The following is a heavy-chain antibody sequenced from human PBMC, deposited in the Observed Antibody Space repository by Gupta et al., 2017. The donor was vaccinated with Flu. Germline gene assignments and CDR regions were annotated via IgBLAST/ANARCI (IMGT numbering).Heavy chain of an antibody. Sequence: EVQLAQSGAEVKKPGESLKISCKASGYNFTSYWIGWVRQMPGKGREWMGISFPPDSDTRYSPSFQGQVTISADKSITTAYRQWNSLKPSDTAMYYCALRIVDFWSGPDLDYFDYWGQGTLVSVSS. V-gene: IGHV5-51*03. J-gene: IGHJ4*02. CDR2: SFPPDSDT. CDR1: GYNFTSYW. D-gene: IGHD3-3*01. CDR3: ALRIVDFWSGPDLDYFDY.